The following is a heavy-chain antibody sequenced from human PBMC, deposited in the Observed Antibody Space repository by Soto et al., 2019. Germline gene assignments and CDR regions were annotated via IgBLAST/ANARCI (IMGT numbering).Heavy chain of an antibody. Sequence: PGGSLRLSCAASGFTFSDYWMNWVRQAPGEGLVWVARIKSDGSTATHSDSVKGRFTVSRDNAKHTVYLQMNSLRAEDTAVYYCARERGRGWYAPWGQGALVTVSS. CDR1: GFTFSDYW. CDR2: IKSDGSTA. D-gene: IGHD1-26*01. V-gene: IGHV3-74*01. J-gene: IGHJ5*02. CDR3: ARERGRGWYAP.